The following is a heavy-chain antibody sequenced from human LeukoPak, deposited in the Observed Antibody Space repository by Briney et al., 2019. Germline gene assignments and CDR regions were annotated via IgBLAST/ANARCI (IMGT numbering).Heavy chain of an antibody. D-gene: IGHD3-22*01. V-gene: IGHV1-3*01. CDR3: AREGVNYYDSSGYPDY. J-gene: IGHJ4*02. CDR1: GYTLTSYG. Sequence: GASVKVSCKASGYTLTSYGISWVRQAPGQGLEWMGWINAGNGNTKYSQKFQGRVTITRDTSASTAYMELSSLRSEDTAVYYCAREGVNYYDSSGYPDYWGQGTLVTVSS. CDR2: INAGNGNT.